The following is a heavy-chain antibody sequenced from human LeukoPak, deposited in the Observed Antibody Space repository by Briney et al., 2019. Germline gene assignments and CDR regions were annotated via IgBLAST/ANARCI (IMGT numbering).Heavy chain of an antibody. D-gene: IGHD3-22*01. Sequence: PSETLSLTCTVAGGSISSYYWSWVREPVGKGLECIGRVYISGTTNYNPSLKSRITMSLDTSKNQLSLKLSSVTAADTAVYYCARDEAGSGYIDYWGQGTLVTVSS. J-gene: IGHJ4*02. CDR3: ARDEAGSGYIDY. V-gene: IGHV4-4*07. CDR2: VYISGTT. CDR1: GGSISSYY.